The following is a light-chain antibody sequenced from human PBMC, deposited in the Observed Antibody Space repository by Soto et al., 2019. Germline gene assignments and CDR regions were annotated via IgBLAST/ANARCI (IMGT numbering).Light chain of an antibody. CDR1: ETVATN. CDR2: GAS. Sequence: EVVMTQSPATLSVSPGERATLSCRASETVATNLAWYQQKPGQAPRLLIYGASTRATGIPARFSGSGSGTDFTLTISRLLSEDFAVYYVQQQNNWPRGTFAQGTKVDIK. V-gene: IGKV3-15*01. J-gene: IGKJ1*01. CDR3: QQQNNWPRGT.